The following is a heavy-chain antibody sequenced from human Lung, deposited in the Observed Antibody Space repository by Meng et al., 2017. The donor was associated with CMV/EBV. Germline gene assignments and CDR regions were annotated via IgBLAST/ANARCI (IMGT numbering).Heavy chain of an antibody. CDR2: INAYNGDT. CDR3: ARVEVGITSGDY. Sequence: QGQLVQSGGEGKKPGASMKASCKASGYTFPNYGITWVRQAPGQGLEWMGWINAYNGDTNYAQTLQGRVTMTTDTSTSTAYMELRSLRSDDTAVYYCARVEVGITSGDYWGQGTLVTVSS. D-gene: IGHD1-26*01. J-gene: IGHJ4*02. CDR1: GYTFPNYG. V-gene: IGHV1-18*01.